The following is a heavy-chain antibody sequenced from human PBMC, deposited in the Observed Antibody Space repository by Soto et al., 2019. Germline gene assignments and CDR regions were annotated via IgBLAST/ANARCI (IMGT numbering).Heavy chain of an antibody. CDR3: ARLYTDGDPSPVDY. Sequence: GGSLRLSCAASGFTFSSYWMSWVRQAPGKGLEWVANIKQDGSEKYYVDSVKGRFTISRDNAKNSLYLQMNSLGAEDTAVYYCARLYTDGDPSPVDYWGQGTLVTVSS. CDR1: GFTFSSYW. J-gene: IGHJ4*02. D-gene: IGHD4-17*01. CDR2: IKQDGSEK. V-gene: IGHV3-7*01.